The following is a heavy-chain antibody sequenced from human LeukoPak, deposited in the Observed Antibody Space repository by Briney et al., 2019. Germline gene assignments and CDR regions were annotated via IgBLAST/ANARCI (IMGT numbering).Heavy chain of an antibody. CDR2: LNPYSGDT. V-gene: IGHV1-2*02. Sequence: GAVTVSCKASGYSFTGYYMHWVRQAPGEGVEWMGWLNPYSGDTAYAQTFQGRVTFNRERAIRTVYMEVSRLRSDDTAVYYCSRGTMNLDFWGQGTLVIVSS. J-gene: IGHJ1*01. CDR1: GYSFTGYY. D-gene: IGHD3-22*01. CDR3: SRGTMNLDF.